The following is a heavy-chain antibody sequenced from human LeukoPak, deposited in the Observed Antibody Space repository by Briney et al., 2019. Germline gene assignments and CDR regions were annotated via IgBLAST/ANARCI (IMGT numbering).Heavy chain of an antibody. Sequence: PGGSLRLSCAASGFTFSNYAMNWVRQAPGKGLEWVSVIRSSGSGGSTYYADSVKGRFTISRDNSKNTLYLQMNNLRAEDTALYYCAKEGAPDYGGNQEVYFDYWGQGTLVTVSS. CDR1: GFTFSNYA. CDR3: AKEGAPDYGGNQEVYFDY. D-gene: IGHD4-23*01. J-gene: IGHJ4*02. V-gene: IGHV3-23*01. CDR2: IRSSGSGGST.